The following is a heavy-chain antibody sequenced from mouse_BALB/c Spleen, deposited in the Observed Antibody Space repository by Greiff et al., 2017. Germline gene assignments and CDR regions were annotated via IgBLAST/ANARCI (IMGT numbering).Heavy chain of an antibody. Sequence: QVQLQQSGAELVRPGSSVKISCKASRYAFSSYWMNWVKQRPGQGLEWIGQIYPGDGDTNYNVKFKGKATLTADKSSSTAYMQLSSLTSEDYAVYVCARSVMITTEYNFYDWGQGTTLTVSS. D-gene: IGHD2-4*01. CDR2: IYPGDGDT. V-gene: IGHV1-80*01. J-gene: IGHJ2*01. CDR1: RYAFSSYW. CDR3: ARSVMITTEYNFYD.